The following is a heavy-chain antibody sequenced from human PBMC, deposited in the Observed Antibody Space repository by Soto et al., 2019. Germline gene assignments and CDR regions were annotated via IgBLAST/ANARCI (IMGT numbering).Heavy chain of an antibody. Sequence: SETLSLTCAVYGGSFSDYSWNWNWIRQPPGKGLEWIGEINHSGSTSHNPSLKSRVTISIDTSTNHFSLHLSALTAADTAVYYCARAPIPNWNYYGMDVWGQGTTVTVSS. CDR2: INHSGST. CDR1: GGSFSDYSWN. J-gene: IGHJ6*02. V-gene: IGHV4-34*09. D-gene: IGHD1-1*01. CDR3: ARAPIPNWNYYGMDV.